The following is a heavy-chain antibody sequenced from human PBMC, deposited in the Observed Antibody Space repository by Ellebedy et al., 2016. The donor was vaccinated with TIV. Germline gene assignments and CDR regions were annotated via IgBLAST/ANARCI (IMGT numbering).Heavy chain of an antibody. CDR1: GFTFSSYS. Sequence: PGGSLRLSCAASGFTFSSYSMNWVRQAPGKGREWVSSISSSSSYIYYADSVKGRFTISSDNSKNTLYLQMNSLRAEDTAVYYCARAMGRNYDILTGYYLDYWGQGTLVTVSS. J-gene: IGHJ4*02. D-gene: IGHD3-9*01. V-gene: IGHV3-21*01. CDR2: ISSSSSYI. CDR3: ARAMGRNYDILTGYYLDY.